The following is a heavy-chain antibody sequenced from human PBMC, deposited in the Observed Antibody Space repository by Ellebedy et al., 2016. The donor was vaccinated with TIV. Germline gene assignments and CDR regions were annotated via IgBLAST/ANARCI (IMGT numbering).Heavy chain of an antibody. D-gene: IGHD5-24*01. V-gene: IGHV3-48*03. J-gene: IGHJ4*02. CDR3: ARVGDGYNPINLGF. CDR2: INTTGSKT. Sequence: PGGSLRLSCEASGFTISSSELNRVRKAPGKGLEWVSYINTTGSKTFFADSVKGRFTISRDNAKNSLFLQMNSLRAEDTGIYYCARVGDGYNPINLGFWGQGTLVTVSS. CDR1: GFTISSSE.